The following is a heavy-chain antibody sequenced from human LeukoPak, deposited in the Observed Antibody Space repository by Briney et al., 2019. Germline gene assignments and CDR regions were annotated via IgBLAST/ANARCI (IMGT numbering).Heavy chain of an antibody. CDR1: GFTFSTYN. Sequence: GGSLRLSCAASGFTFSTYNMNWVRQAPGKGLEWVSYISVSSGTIYYTDSVKGRFTISRDNAKNSLYLQMNSLRAEDTAVYYCARDSPRGSVSYYSDFDYWGQGTLVTVSS. CDR3: ARDSPRGSVSYYSDFDY. V-gene: IGHV3-48*01. D-gene: IGHD3-10*01. CDR2: ISVSSGTI. J-gene: IGHJ4*02.